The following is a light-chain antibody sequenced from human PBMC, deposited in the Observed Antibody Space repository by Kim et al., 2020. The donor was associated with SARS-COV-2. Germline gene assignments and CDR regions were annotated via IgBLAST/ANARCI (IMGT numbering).Light chain of an antibody. V-gene: IGLV2-14*03. J-gene: IGLJ2*01. CDR2: DVS. CDR1: SRDIGSYDY. Sequence: QSALTQPASVSGSPGQSITISCTGTSRDIGSYDYVSWYQQHPGKAPKLMIYDVSNRPSGVSNRFSGSTSGNTAYLTISGLQAEDEADYYCSSYTSSSTLVFGGGTQLTVL. CDR3: SSYTSSSTLV.